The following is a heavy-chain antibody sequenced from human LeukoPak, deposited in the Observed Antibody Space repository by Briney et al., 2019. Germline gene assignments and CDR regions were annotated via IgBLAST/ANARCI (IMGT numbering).Heavy chain of an antibody. Sequence: MASETLSLTCTVPGGSISSYYWSWIRQPPGKGLEWIGYIYYSGSTNYNPSLKSRVTISVDTSKNQFSLKLSSVTAADTAVYSCARAGGLGVVGRPYYFDYWGQGTLVTVSS. CDR3: ARAGGLGVVGRPYYFDY. J-gene: IGHJ4*02. V-gene: IGHV4-59*01. CDR1: GGSISSYY. D-gene: IGHD3-16*01. CDR2: IYYSGST.